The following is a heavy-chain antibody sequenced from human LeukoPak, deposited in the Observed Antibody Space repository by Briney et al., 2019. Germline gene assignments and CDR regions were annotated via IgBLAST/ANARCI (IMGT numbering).Heavy chain of an antibody. CDR3: ARHLLLWFGGVNY. Sequence: SETLSLTCTVSGGSISSSSYYWGWIRPPPGQGLESIGSIFDSGGTYYNPTLKSRVTISVDTSKNQFSRRLSSVTAADTAVYYCARHLLLWFGGVNYWGQGTLVTVSS. CDR2: IFDSGGT. J-gene: IGHJ4*02. V-gene: IGHV4-39*01. CDR1: GGSISSSSYY. D-gene: IGHD3-10*01.